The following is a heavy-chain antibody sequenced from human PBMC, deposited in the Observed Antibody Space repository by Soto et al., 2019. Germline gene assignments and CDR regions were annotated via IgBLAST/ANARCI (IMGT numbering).Heavy chain of an antibody. V-gene: IGHV3-15*07. CDR1: GFTFNNAW. J-gene: IGHJ4*02. D-gene: IGHD5-18*01. CDR3: TTTALGWLNKLFFFDH. CDR2: IKSNSDGGTT. Sequence: GGSLRLSCAASGFTFNNAWMNWVRQAPGKGLEWVGRIKSNSDGGTTDYAAPVKGRFTISRDDSKNMVYLQINSLKSEDTAVYFCTTTALGWLNKLFFFDHWGQGTLVTVSS.